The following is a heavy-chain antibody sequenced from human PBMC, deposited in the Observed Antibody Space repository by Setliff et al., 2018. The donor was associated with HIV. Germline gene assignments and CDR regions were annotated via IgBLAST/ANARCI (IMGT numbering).Heavy chain of an antibody. Sequence: ASVKVSCKASGYTFTGYFIHWVRQAPGQGLEWMGRIIPNSAGTNYAQKFQGRVTMTRDTFISTAYMELSRLRSDDTAVYYCATKVYCTNGVCLDAFDIWGQGTMVTVS. D-gene: IGHD2-8*01. CDR1: GYTFTGYF. V-gene: IGHV1-2*06. CDR2: IIPNSAGT. J-gene: IGHJ3*02. CDR3: ATKVYCTNGVCLDAFDI.